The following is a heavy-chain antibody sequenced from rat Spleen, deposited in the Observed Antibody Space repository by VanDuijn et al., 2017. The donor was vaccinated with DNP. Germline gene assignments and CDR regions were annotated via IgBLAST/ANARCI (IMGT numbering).Heavy chain of an antibody. V-gene: IGHV2S12*01. Sequence: QVQLKESGPGLVQPSQTLSLTCTVSGFSLTSYGVSWVRQPPGKGLEWIAAISSGGNTYYNSALKSRLSISRDTSKSQVFLKMNSLQTEDTAIYFCTRGWEAMDAWGQGTSVTVSS. J-gene: IGHJ4*01. D-gene: IGHD5-1*01. CDR3: TRGWEAMDA. CDR1: GFSLTSYG. CDR2: ISSGGNT.